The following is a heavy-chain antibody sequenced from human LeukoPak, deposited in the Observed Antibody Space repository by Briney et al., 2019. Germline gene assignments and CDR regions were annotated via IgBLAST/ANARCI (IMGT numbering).Heavy chain of an antibody. CDR1: GFTFSSYS. Sequence: GSLRLSCAASGFTFSSYSMNWVRQAPGKGLEWVSSISSSSYIYYADSVKGRFTISRDNAKNSLYLQMNSLRAEDTAIYYCTRVGYIDEGIDYWGQGTLVTVSS. CDR2: ISSSSYI. J-gene: IGHJ4*02. D-gene: IGHD5-12*01. V-gene: IGHV3-21*06. CDR3: TRVGYIDEGIDY.